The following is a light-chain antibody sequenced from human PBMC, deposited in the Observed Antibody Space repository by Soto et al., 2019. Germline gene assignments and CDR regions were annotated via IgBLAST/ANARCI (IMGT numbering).Light chain of an antibody. Sequence: DIPMNQSPSSVSASVGDRVTITCRASQTLNNYLTWFQQKPGKAPKVLIYAASTLQSGVPSRFSGSGSGAEFTLTISSLQPEDFATYYCQQSFSPLLTVGGGNKVDIK. CDR3: QQSFSPLLT. CDR1: QTLNNY. V-gene: IGKV1-39*01. J-gene: IGKJ4*01. CDR2: AAS.